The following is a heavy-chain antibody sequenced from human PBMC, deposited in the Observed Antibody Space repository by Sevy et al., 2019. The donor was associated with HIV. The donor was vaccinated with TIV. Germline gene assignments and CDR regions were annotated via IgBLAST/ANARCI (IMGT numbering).Heavy chain of an antibody. CDR3: ARLTTMPTSDLYGMDV. V-gene: IGHV1-2*02. CDR1: GYMFTDYY. Sequence: ASVKVSCKASGYMFTDYYIHWVRQAPGQGLEWMAWINPNDGVTNYAQRFQGEVTVTRDTSISTAYMEMSRLRSDDTAIYHCARLTTMPTSDLYGMDVWGQGTSVTVSS. J-gene: IGHJ6*02. D-gene: IGHD4-17*01. CDR2: INPNDGVT.